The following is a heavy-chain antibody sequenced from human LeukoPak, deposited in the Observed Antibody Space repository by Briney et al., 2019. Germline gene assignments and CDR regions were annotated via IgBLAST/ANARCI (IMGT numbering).Heavy chain of an antibody. D-gene: IGHD3-3*01. Sequence: ASVKVSCKASGGTFSSYAISWVRQAPGQGLEWMGGIIPIFGTANYAQKFQGRVTITADESTSTAYMELSSLRSEDTAVYYCARELLRDANGDLGRGYDFWSGLFAFDIWGQGTMVTVSS. J-gene: IGHJ3*02. CDR3: ARELLRDANGDLGRGYDFWSGLFAFDI. V-gene: IGHV1-69*13. CDR2: IIPIFGTA. CDR1: GGTFSSYA.